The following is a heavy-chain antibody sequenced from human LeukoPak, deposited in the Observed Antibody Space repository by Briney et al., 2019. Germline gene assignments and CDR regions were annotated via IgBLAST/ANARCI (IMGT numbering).Heavy chain of an antibody. V-gene: IGHV4-34*01. Sequence: PSQTLSLTCAVYGGSFSGYYWSWIRQPPGKGLEGIGEINHSGSTNYNPSLKSRVTISVDTSKNQFSLKLSSVTAADTAVYYCARGSSTMVRGVIPLDYWGQGTLVTVSS. CDR1: GGSFSGYY. CDR2: INHSGST. D-gene: IGHD3-10*01. CDR3: ARGSSTMVRGVIPLDY. J-gene: IGHJ4*02.